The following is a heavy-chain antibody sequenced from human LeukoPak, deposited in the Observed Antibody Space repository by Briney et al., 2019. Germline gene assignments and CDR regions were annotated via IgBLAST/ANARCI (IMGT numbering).Heavy chain of an antibody. CDR1: GYTFTGYY. CDR2: INPNSGGT. D-gene: IGHD2-2*01. V-gene: IGHV1-2*06. CDR3: AREGGAYCSRTSCSFEKYNWFDP. J-gene: IGHJ5*02. Sequence: ASVKVSCKASGYTFTGYYMHWVRQAPGQGLEWMGRINPNSGGTNYAQKFQGRVTMTRATSISTAYMELSRLTSDDTAVYYCAREGGAYCSRTSCSFEKYNWFDPWGQGTLVTVSS.